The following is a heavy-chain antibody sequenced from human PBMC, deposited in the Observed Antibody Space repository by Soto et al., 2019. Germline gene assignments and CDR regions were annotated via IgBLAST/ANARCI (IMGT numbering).Heavy chain of an antibody. J-gene: IGHJ5*02. CDR1: GGSISSGDYY. CDR3: ARVGDFWSGSKNYNWFDP. D-gene: IGHD3-3*01. CDR2: IYYSGST. Sequence: SETLSLTCTVSGGSISSGDYYWSWIRQPPGKGLEWIGYIYYSGSTYYNPSLKSRVTISVDTSKNQFSLKLSSVTAADTAVYYCARVGDFWSGSKNYNWFDPWGQGTLVTFSS. V-gene: IGHV4-30-4*01.